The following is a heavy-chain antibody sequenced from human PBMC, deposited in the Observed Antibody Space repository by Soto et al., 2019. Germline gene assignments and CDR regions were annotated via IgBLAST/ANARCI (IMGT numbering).Heavy chain of an antibody. V-gene: IGHV1-69*01. Sequence: QVQLVQSGAEVKKPGSSVKVSCKASGGTFSSYAISWVRQAPGQGLEWMGGIIPIFGTANYAQKFQGRVTITADESTSTAYMELSSLRSEDTAVYYCAREYSGSYFRLDYYYYGMDVWGQGTTVTVSS. D-gene: IGHD1-26*01. J-gene: IGHJ6*02. CDR3: AREYSGSYFRLDYYYYGMDV. CDR2: IIPIFGTA. CDR1: GGTFSSYA.